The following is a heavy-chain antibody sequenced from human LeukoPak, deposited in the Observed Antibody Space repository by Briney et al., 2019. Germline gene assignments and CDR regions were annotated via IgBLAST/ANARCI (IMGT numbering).Heavy chain of an antibody. V-gene: IGHV3-48*01. Sequence: GGSLRLSCAASGFTFSSFSMNWVRQGPGKGLEWISYISASASNIQYADSVKGRFTVSRDNAENSLYLQMNSLRAEDTAVYYCASDTNLYYYDSSGYLYGMDVWGQGTTVTVSS. J-gene: IGHJ6*02. CDR3: ASDTNLYYYDSSGYLYGMDV. D-gene: IGHD3-22*01. CDR2: ISASASNI. CDR1: GFTFSSFS.